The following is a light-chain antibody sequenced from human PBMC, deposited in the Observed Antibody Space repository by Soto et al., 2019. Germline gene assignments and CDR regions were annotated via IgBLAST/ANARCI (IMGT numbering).Light chain of an antibody. CDR2: EGS. CDR3: CSYAGRYV. Sequence: QSVLTQPASVSGSPGQSITISCTGTSSDVGSYNLVSWYQQYPGKAPKLMIYEGSKRPSGVSNRFSGSKSGNTASLTISGLQDEDEADYYCCSYAGRYVFGTGTKLTVL. V-gene: IGLV2-23*01. J-gene: IGLJ1*01. CDR1: SSDVGSYNL.